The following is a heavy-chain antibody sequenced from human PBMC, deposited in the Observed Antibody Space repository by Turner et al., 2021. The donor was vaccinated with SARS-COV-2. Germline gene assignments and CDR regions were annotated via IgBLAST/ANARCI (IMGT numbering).Heavy chain of an antibody. CDR3: ARGDDPRKSGVV. D-gene: IGHD3-3*01. CDR1: GGSLSGYY. V-gene: IGHV4-34*01. CDR2: VHPYGTT. Sequence: QVQLQQWGAGPLKPSETLSLICAVNGGSLSGYYWTWNRQPPGKGLEWIGEVHPYGTTYYSPSLKSRVSMSVDTSKNQFSLKLNCVTAAYTAFYYCARGDDPRKSGVVWGQGTLVTVSS. J-gene: IGHJ4*02.